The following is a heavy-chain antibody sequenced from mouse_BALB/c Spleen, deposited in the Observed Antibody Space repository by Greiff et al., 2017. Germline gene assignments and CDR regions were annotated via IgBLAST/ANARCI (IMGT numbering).Heavy chain of an antibody. CDR3: ARSDYGRYYFDY. J-gene: IGHJ2*01. CDR2: ISCYNGAT. CDR1: GYSFTGYY. D-gene: IGHD1-1*02. Sequence: LVKTGASVKISCKASGYSFTGYYMHWVKQSHGKSLEWIGYISCYNGATSYNQKFKGKATFTVDTSSSTAYMQFNSLTSEDSAVYYCARSDYGRYYFDYWGQGTTLTVSS. V-gene: IGHV1S34*01.